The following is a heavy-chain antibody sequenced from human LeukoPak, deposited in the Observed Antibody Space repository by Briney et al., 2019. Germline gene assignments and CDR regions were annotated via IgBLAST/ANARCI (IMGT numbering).Heavy chain of an antibody. CDR3: AKAPWFGESYFDY. Sequence: GGSLRLSCAASGFTFSSYAMSWVRQAPGKGLEWVSAISGSGGSTYYADSVKGRFTISRDNSKNTLYLQMNNLRAEDTAVYYCAKAPWFGESYFDYWGQGTLVTVSS. CDR2: ISGSGGST. CDR1: GFTFSSYA. D-gene: IGHD3-10*01. J-gene: IGHJ4*02. V-gene: IGHV3-23*01.